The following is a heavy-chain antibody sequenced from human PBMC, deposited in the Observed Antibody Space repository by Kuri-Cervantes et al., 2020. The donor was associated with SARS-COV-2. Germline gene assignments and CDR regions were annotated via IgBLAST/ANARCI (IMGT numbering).Heavy chain of an antibody. CDR2: ISYDGRDI. CDR1: EFNFRYYA. Sequence: GGSLRLSCVASEFNFRYYAMYWVRQAPGKGLEWVAHISYDGRDIHFRESVKGRFTVSRDNPKNTLYLQMNSLRLEDTGVYFCAKPGSVRGIIREDHYGLDVWGQGTTVTVSS. J-gene: IGHJ6*02. CDR3: AKPGSVRGIIREDHYGLDV. D-gene: IGHD3-10*01. V-gene: IGHV3-30*19.